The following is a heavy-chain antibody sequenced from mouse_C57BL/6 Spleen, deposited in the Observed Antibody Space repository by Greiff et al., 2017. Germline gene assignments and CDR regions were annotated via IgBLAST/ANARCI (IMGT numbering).Heavy chain of an antibody. D-gene: IGHD1-1*01. Sequence: VQLQQSGASVKISCKASGYAFSSYWMNWVKQRPGKGLEWIGQIYPGDGDTNYNGKFKGKATLTADKSSSTAYMQLSSLTSEDSAVYFCARDSASITTVVSPFDYWGQGTTLTVSS. V-gene: IGHV1-80*01. CDR3: ARDSASITTVVSPFDY. CDR2: IYPGDGDT. J-gene: IGHJ2*01. CDR1: GYAFSSYW.